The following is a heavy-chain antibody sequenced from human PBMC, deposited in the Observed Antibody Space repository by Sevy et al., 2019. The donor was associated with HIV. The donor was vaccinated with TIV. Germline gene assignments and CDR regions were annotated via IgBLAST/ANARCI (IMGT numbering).Heavy chain of an antibody. CDR1: GFTFSSYS. Sequence: GGSLRLSCAASGFTFSSYSMNWVRQAPGKGLEWVSYISSSSSTTYYADSVKGRFTISRDNAKNSLYLQMNSLRDEDTAVYYCARGTLMVRGVKGFDYWGQGTLVTVSS. CDR3: ARGTLMVRGVKGFDY. J-gene: IGHJ4*02. CDR2: ISSSSSTT. D-gene: IGHD3-10*01. V-gene: IGHV3-48*02.